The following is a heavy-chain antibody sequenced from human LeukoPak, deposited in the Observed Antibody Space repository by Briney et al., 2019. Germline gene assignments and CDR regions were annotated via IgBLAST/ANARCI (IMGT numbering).Heavy chain of an antibody. CDR2: SNHNGIT. V-gene: IGHV4-34*01. CDR1: GGSFSGYY. D-gene: IGHD4-17*01. CDR3: ARAAGTVTPFDY. J-gene: IGHJ4*02. Sequence: SETLSLTCAVYGGSFSGYYWTWIRQPPGKGLEWIGESNHNGITNYNPSLKSRVTMSVDTSKNQFSLKMYPVTAADTAVYYCARAAGTVTPFDYWGQGTLVTVSS.